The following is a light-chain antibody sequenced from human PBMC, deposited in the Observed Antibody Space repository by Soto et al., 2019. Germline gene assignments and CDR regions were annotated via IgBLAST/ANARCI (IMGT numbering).Light chain of an antibody. CDR1: SSDVGGYNY. CDR3: SSYTSTSPRV. Sequence: QSVLTQPAFVSGSPGQSITISCTGTSSDVGGYNYVSWYQHPPGKAPKLMISEVSNRPSGVSNRFSGSKSGNTASLTISGLQAEDEADYYCSSYTSTSPRVFGTGTKVTVL. CDR2: EVS. J-gene: IGLJ1*01. V-gene: IGLV2-14*01.